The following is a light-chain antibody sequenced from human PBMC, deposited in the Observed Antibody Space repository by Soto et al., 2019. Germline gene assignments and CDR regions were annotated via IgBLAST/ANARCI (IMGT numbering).Light chain of an antibody. V-gene: IGKV3-15*01. Sequence: EIEMTQSPATLSVSPVERATLSCRASQGIGSTLAWYQQKPGQTPKLLIYDASTRATGVPARFSGGGSGTEFTLTINSLQSEDFAVYYCQRYNRWPLSFGGGTRWIS. CDR2: DAS. CDR3: QRYNRWPLS. CDR1: QGIGST. J-gene: IGKJ4*01.